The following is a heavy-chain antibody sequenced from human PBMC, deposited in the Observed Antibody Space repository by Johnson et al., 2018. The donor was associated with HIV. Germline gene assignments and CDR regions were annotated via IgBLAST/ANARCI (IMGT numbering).Heavy chain of an antibody. CDR1: GFTFEDHG. D-gene: IGHD3-22*01. J-gene: IGHJ3*02. CDR3: TRQHYYDSSGQGGGLDI. V-gene: IGHV3-20*04. CDR2: IDWNGGRQ. Sequence: EQLVESGGGVVRPGGSLKLSCVGSGFTFEDHGMSWVRQAPGKGLEWVSGIDWNGGRQGYVDSVKGRFTISRDNAKNSLYMEMKNLRAEDTAFYYCTRQHYYDSSGQGGGLDIWGQGTMVSVSS.